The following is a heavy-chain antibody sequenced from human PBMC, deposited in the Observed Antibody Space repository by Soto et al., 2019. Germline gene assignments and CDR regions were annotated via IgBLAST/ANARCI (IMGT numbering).Heavy chain of an antibody. V-gene: IGHV1-3*01. D-gene: IGHD1-26*01. J-gene: IGHJ2*01. CDR2: INAGNGNT. Sequence: QVQLVQSGAEVKKPGASVKVSCKASGYTFTNYAMHWVRQAPGQRLEWMGWINAGNGNTKYSQKFQGRVTITRDTSASTAYVELSSRRSEATAVYYCARGGSLYWYFDLWGRGTLVTVSS. CDR1: GYTFTNYA. CDR3: ARGGSLYWYFDL.